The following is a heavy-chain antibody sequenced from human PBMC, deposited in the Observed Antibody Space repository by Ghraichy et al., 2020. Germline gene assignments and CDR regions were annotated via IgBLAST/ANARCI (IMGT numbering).Heavy chain of an antibody. CDR2: ISYDGSNK. D-gene: IGHD3-10*01. CDR1: GFTFSSYA. V-gene: IGHV3-30*04. J-gene: IGHJ4*02. Sequence: GGSLRLSCAASGFTFSSYAMHWVRQAPGKGLEWVAVISYDGSNKYYADSVKGRFTISRDNSKNTLYLQMNSLRAEDTAVYYCARDEDYYGTGATPDYWGQRTLVTVSS. CDR3: ARDEDYYGTGATPDY.